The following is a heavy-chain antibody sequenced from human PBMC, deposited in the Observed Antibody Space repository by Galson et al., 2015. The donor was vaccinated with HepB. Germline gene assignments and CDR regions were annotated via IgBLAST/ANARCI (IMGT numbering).Heavy chain of an antibody. Sequence: SLRLPCAGSGFTFRDYGMNWIRQAPGKGLEWIGFIRSKTYGETAEYAASVKGRFSISRDDSKSIAYLQMNALTTEDTAVYYCTRDLCSDGDCYFDYWGQGTLVTVSS. J-gene: IGHJ4*02. CDR2: IRSKTYGETA. D-gene: IGHD2-15*01. CDR3: TRDLCSDGDCYFDY. V-gene: IGHV3-49*03. CDR1: GFTFRDYG.